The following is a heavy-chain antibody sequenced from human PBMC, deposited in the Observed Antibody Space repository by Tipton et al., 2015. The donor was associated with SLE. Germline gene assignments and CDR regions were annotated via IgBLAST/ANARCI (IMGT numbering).Heavy chain of an antibody. D-gene: IGHD2-2*03. V-gene: IGHV4-39*07. CDR2: INHSGRI. J-gene: IGHJ6*03. CDR3: ARGVAIYWITYYDYYMDV. Sequence: TLSLTCTVSGGSISSCSGWWGGVPPSPGKGLEWIGDINHSGRIDYNPSLMSRVTISEATSKNQFSLTLTSVTAADTGVYYCARGVAIYWITYYDYYMDVWGKGTTVTVSS. CDR1: GGSISSCSGW.